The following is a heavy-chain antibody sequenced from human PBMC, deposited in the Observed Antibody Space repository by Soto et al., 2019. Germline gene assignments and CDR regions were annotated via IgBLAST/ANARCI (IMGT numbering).Heavy chain of an antibody. CDR2: ISSSSSYI. V-gene: IGHV3-21*01. CDR3: AGNHFMVNLHYYYGMDV. J-gene: IGHJ6*02. CDR1: GFTFSSYS. D-gene: IGHD5-18*01. Sequence: GGSLRLSCAASGFTFSSYSMNWVRQAPGKGLEWVSSISSSSSYIYYADSVKGRFTISRDNAKNSLYLQMNSLRAEDTAVYYCAGNHFMVNLHYYYGMDVWGQGTTVTVSS.